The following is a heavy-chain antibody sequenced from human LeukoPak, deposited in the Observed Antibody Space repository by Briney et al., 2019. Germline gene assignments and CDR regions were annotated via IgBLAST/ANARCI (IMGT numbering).Heavy chain of an antibody. Sequence: ASVKVSCKTSGYTFTVKFLHWLRQAPEQGLEWMGGIEPNSGGAVYGQNFRGRVTVTRDTSVSTAYMELSRLRSDDTAVYYCAIENYYDSSGYSKAFDYWGQGTLVTVSS. CDR3: AIENYYDSSGYSKAFDY. V-gene: IGHV1-2*02. CDR1: GYTFTVKF. J-gene: IGHJ4*02. D-gene: IGHD3-22*01. CDR2: IEPNSGGA.